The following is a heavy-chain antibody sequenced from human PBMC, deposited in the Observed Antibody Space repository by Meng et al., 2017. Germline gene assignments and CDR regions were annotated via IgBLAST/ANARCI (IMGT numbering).Heavy chain of an antibody. V-gene: IGHV4-4*02. D-gene: IGHD3-10*01. CDR3: ARMSVLLWFGELFLN. Sequence: QVQLTEAGLVLLRPCVTLSSTWPVSGGSISSSTWRSWVRQPPGKGLEWIGEIYHSGSTNYNPSLKSRVTISVDKSKNQFSLKLSSVTAADTAVYYCARMSVLLWFGELFLNWGQGTLVTVSS. J-gene: IGHJ4*02. CDR1: GGSISSSTW. CDR2: IYHSGST.